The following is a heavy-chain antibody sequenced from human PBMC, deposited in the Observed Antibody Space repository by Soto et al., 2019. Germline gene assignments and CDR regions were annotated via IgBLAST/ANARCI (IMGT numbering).Heavy chain of an antibody. D-gene: IGHD2-2*01. V-gene: IGHV3-21*01. CDR2: ISSSSSYI. J-gene: IGHJ6*02. Sequence: TGGSLRLSCAASGFTFSSYSMNWVRQAPGKGLEWVSSISSSSSYIYYADSVKGRFTISRDNAKNSLYLQMNSLSSEDTAVYYCARGFGVVVPAAPPYYYYYGMDVWGQGTTVTVSS. CDR3: ARGFGVVVPAAPPYYYYYGMDV. CDR1: GFTFSSYS.